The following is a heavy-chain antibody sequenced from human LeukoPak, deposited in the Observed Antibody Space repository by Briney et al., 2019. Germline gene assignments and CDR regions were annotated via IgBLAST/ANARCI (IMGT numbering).Heavy chain of an antibody. Sequence: PGRSLRLSCAASGFTFSSYAMHWVRQAPGKGLEWVAVISYDGSNKYYADSVKGRFTISRDNSKNTLYLQMNSLRAEDTAVYYCARSSGYVDYWGQGTLVTVSS. CDR1: GFTFSSYA. CDR3: ARSSGYVDY. CDR2: ISYDGSNK. D-gene: IGHD1-26*01. J-gene: IGHJ4*02. V-gene: IGHV3-30-3*01.